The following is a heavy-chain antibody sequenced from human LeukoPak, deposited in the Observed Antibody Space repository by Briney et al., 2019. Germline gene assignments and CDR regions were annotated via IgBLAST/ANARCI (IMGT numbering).Heavy chain of an antibody. J-gene: IGHJ4*02. CDR1: GGSINSYY. CDR2: VYSSGNT. D-gene: IGHD4-23*01. V-gene: IGHV4-4*07. CDR3: ARGGKATVVAM. Sequence: SETLSLTCTVSGGSINSYYWSWIRQPAGKGLEWIGRVYSSGNTNYNPSLKSRVSMSVDTSKNQFSLKLTSVTAADTAVYYCARGGKATVVAMWGQGILVTVSS.